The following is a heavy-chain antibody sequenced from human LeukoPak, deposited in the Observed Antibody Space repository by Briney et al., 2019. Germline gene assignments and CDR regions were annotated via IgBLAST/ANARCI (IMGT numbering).Heavy chain of an antibody. CDR2: IYSDDRT. V-gene: IGHV3-53*04. CDR3: AREVMAKRRAFDI. J-gene: IGHJ3*02. CDR1: GFTASSNY. Sequence: GGSLRLSCAVSGFTASSNYMSWVRQAPGKGLEWVSVIYSDDRTYYADSVRGRFTISRHTSKKTLYLQMNSLRAEDTAVYYCAREVMAKRRAFDIWGQGTVVTVSS. D-gene: IGHD2-8*01.